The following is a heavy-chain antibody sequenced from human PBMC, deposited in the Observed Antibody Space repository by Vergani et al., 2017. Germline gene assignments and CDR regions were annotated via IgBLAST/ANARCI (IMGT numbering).Heavy chain of an antibody. CDR3: AKNPTYYYDSSAYFDY. Sequence: EVQLLESGGGLVQPGGSLRLSCAASGFTFSSYAMSWVRQAPGKGLEWVSAISGSGGSTSYADSVKGRFTISRDNSKNTLYLQMNSLRAEDTAVYYCAKNPTYYYDSSAYFDYWGQGTLVTVSS. J-gene: IGHJ4*02. D-gene: IGHD3-22*01. CDR2: ISGSGGST. V-gene: IGHV3-23*01. CDR1: GFTFSSYA.